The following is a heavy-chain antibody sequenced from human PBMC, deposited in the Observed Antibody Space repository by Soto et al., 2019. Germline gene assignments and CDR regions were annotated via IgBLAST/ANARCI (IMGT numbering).Heavy chain of an antibody. Sequence: PGGSLRLSCAASGFTVSSNYMSWVRQAPGKGLQWVSVIYSSGSTYYADSVKGRFTISRDNSKNTLYLQMNSLRVEDTAVYYCARENSYPYFDYWGQGTQVTV. V-gene: IGHV3-53*01. CDR1: GFTVSSNY. CDR2: IYSSGST. CDR3: ARENSYPYFDY. D-gene: IGHD5-18*01. J-gene: IGHJ4*02.